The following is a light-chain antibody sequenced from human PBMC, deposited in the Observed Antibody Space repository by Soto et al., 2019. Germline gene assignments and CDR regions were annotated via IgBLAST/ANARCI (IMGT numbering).Light chain of an antibody. CDR3: QQYYSYPLT. CDR1: QSIASY. V-gene: IGKV1-39*01. Sequence: DIQMTRSPFSLSASACDRVTITCRASQSIASYLNWYQQKPGKAPKLLIYAATNLQSGVPSRFSGSGSGTDFTLTISCLQSEDFATYYCQQYYSYPLTFGHGTKVDIK. J-gene: IGKJ1*01. CDR2: AAT.